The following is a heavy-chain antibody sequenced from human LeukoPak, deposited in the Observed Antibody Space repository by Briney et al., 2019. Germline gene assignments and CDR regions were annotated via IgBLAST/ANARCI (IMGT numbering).Heavy chain of an antibody. J-gene: IGHJ5*02. V-gene: IGHV4-59*08. CDR2: IYYSGST. D-gene: IGHD2-15*01. CDR1: GGSISSNY. Sequence: KSSENVSRKCAVSGGSISSNYWSWIRQPPGKGLEWIGYIYYSGSTNYNPSLKSRVTISVDTSKNQFSLKLSSVTAADTAVYYCAAATRLGWFDPWGQGTLVTVSS. CDR3: AAATRLGWFDP.